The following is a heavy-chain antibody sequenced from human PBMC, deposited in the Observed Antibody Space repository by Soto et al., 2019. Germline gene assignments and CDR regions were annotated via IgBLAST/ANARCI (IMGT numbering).Heavy chain of an antibody. CDR2: ISSSGSTI. V-gene: IGHV3-48*03. J-gene: IGHJ6*02. CDR1: GVTFSSYE. D-gene: IGHD2-15*01. Sequence: GGSLRLSCAASGVTFSSYEMNWVRQAPGKGLEWVSYISSSGSTIYYADSVKGRFTISRDNAKNSLYLQMNSLRAEDTAVYYCARDCSGGSCYSTYYYYGMDVWGQGTTVTVSS. CDR3: ARDCSGGSCYSTYYYYGMDV.